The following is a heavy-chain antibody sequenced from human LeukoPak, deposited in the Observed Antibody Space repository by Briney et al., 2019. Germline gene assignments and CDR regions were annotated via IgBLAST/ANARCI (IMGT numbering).Heavy chain of an antibody. D-gene: IGHD5-18*01. CDR3: AREGDSALDTSWFDP. V-gene: IGHV1-2*02. J-gene: IGHJ5*02. Sequence: ASVKVSCKATGYTFTGYYIHWVRQDPGQGLEWMGWINPNTGGSEYAQKFQNRVTMTRDTSINTAYLELSRLKSDDTAIYYCAREGDSALDTSWFDPWGRGTVVSVS. CDR2: INPNTGGS. CDR1: GYTFTGYY.